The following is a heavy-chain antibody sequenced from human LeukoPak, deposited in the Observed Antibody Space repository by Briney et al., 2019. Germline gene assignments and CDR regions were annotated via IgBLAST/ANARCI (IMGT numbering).Heavy chain of an antibody. Sequence: GSLRLSCAASGFTFSSYGMHWVRQAPGKGLEWVANIKQDGSEKYYVDSVKGRFTISRDNAKNSLYLQMNSLRAEDTAVYYCARKGLAAAGLNDYWGQGTLVTVSS. V-gene: IGHV3-7*01. CDR2: IKQDGSEK. J-gene: IGHJ4*02. CDR3: ARKGLAAAGLNDY. CDR1: GFTFSSYG. D-gene: IGHD6-13*01.